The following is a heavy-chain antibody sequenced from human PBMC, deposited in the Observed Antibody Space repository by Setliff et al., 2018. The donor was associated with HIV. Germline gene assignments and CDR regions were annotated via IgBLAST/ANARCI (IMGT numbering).Heavy chain of an antibody. V-gene: IGHV3-7*03. CDR3: ANLWELGA. D-gene: IGHD3-16*01. Sequence: PGGSLRLSCAASGFTFSSYATHWVRQAPGKGLEWVATIKQDGSEIYYMDSVKGRFTISRDNARTSLFLEMRSLRDEDTAVYLCANLWELGAWGQGTLVTVLL. CDR2: IKQDGSEI. J-gene: IGHJ5*02. CDR1: GFTFSSYA.